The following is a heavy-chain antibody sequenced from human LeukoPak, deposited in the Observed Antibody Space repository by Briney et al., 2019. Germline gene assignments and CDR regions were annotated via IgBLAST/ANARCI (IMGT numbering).Heavy chain of an antibody. V-gene: IGHV1-2*02. CDR3: ARGPIVVVPAAMLSRIAAAGTGEPSAFDI. CDR2: INPNSGGT. J-gene: IGHJ3*02. CDR1: GYTFTGYY. D-gene: IGHD2-2*01. Sequence: GASVKVSCKASGYTFTGYYMHWVRQAPGQGLEWMGWINPNSGGTNYAQKFQGRVTMTRDTSISTAYMELSRLRSDDTAVYYCARGPIVVVPAAMLSRIAAAGTGEPSAFDIWGQGTMVTVSS.